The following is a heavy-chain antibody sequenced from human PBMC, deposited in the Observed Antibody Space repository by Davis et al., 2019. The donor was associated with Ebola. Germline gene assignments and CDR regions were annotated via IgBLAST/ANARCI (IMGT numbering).Heavy chain of an antibody. Sequence: PGGSLRLSCAASGFTFSGSAMHWVRQASGKGLEWVGRIRSKANSYATAYAASVKGRFTISRDDSKNTAYLQMNSLKTEDTAVYYCAKDRPITMVQGVPFDYWGQGTLVTVSS. CDR2: IRSKANSYAT. CDR1: GFTFSGSA. D-gene: IGHD3-10*01. J-gene: IGHJ4*02. V-gene: IGHV3-73*01. CDR3: AKDRPITMVQGVPFDY.